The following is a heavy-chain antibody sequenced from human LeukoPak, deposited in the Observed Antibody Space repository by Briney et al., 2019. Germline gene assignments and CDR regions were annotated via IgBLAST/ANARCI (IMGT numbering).Heavy chain of an antibody. D-gene: IGHD3-22*01. CDR2: ISGSGGGT. V-gene: IGHV3-23*01. J-gene: IGHJ4*02. CDR3: AKVGYYYDSSGANTDY. CDR1: GITLSNYG. Sequence: GSLRLSCVVSGITLSNYGMSWVRQAPGKGLEWVAGISGSGGGTKYADSVKGRLTISRDNRKNTLYLQMNSLRAEDTAVYYCAKVGYYYDSSGANTDYWGQGTLVTVSS.